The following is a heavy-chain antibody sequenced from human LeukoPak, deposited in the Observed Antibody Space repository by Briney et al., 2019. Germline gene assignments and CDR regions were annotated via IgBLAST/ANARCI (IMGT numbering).Heavy chain of an antibody. CDR1: GGSFSGYY. J-gene: IGHJ5*02. Sequence: PSETLSLTCAVYGGSFSGYYWSWIRQPPGKGLEWIGEINHSGSTNYNPSLKSRVTISVDTSKNQFSLKLSSVTAADTAVYYCARDLYYYDSSGHYNWFDPWGQGTLVTVSS. CDR2: INHSGST. CDR3: ARDLYYYDSSGHYNWFDP. V-gene: IGHV4-34*09. D-gene: IGHD3-22*01.